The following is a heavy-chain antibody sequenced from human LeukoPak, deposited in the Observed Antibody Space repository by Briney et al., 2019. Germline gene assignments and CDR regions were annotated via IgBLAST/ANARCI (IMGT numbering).Heavy chain of an antibody. D-gene: IGHD2-21*02. J-gene: IGHJ4*02. CDR1: GFTVSSNY. V-gene: IGHV3-23*01. CDR2: INGSGGKT. Sequence: GGSLRLSCAASGFTVSSNYMSWVRQAPGKGLEWVSGINGSGGKTFYAESVRGRFTISRDNSKNTVNLQMNSLRAEDTAVYYCASRDPCSGGDCFGLGYWGQGTLVTVSS. CDR3: ASRDPCSGGDCFGLGY.